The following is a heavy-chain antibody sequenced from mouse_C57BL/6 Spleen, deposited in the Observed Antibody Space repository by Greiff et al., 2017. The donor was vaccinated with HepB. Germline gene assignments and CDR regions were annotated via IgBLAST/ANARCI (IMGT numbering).Heavy chain of an antibody. CDR1: GYTFTDYY. D-gene: IGHD4-1*01. V-gene: IGHV1-76*01. CDR2: IYPGSGNT. J-gene: IGHJ4*01. Sequence: QVQLQQSGAELVRPGASVKLSCKASGYTFTDYYINWVKQRPGQGLEWIARIYPGSGNTYYNEKFKGKATLTAEKSSSTAYMQLSSLTSEDSAVYVCAGWGLGWMDYWGQGTSVTVSS. CDR3: AGWGLGWMDY.